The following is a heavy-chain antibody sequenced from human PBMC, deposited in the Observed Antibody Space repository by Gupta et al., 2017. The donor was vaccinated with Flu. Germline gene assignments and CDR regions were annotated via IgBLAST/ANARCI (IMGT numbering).Heavy chain of an antibody. Sequence: QVQLVQSGAEVNKPGSSVKVSCQASGGTFSSYAISWVRQAPGQGLEGMGGIIPIFGTANYAQKGQGRVTITADESTSTAYMELRSLRSEETAVYYCARDGGIAQFHAAGYGGQGTLVTVSS. D-gene: IGHD6-25*01. CDR3: ARDGGIAQFHAAGY. CDR1: GGTFSSYA. J-gene: IGHJ4*02. V-gene: IGHV1-69*01. CDR2: IIPIFGTA.